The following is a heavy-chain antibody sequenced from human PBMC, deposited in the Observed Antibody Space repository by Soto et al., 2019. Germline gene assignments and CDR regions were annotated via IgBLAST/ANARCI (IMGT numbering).Heavy chain of an antibody. V-gene: IGHV5-51*01. D-gene: IGHD3-9*01. CDR3: ESPLSLGIAAPLEI. Sequence: PGDSLKISCKGSGYSFTKYWLGWVRQMPGKGLEWMGIIYPGDSDTRYSPSFEGQVTLSADKSINTAYLQWSSLKASDNAMYYCESPLSLGIAAPLEIWGQGTMVTVSS. J-gene: IGHJ3*02. CDR2: IYPGDSDT. CDR1: GYSFTKYW.